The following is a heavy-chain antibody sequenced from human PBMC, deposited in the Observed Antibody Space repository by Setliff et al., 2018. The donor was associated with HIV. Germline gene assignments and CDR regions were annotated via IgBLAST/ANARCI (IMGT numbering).Heavy chain of an antibody. CDR1: GYTFTSYG. CDR3: ARDLNAAPSTIVVVTPGY. D-gene: IGHD3-22*01. Sequence: ASVKVSCKASGYTFTSYGISWVRQAPGQGLEWMGWISAYNGNTNYAQKLQGRVTMTTDTSTSTAYMELRSLRSDDTAVYYCARDLNAAPSTIVVVTPGYWGQGTLVTVSS. CDR2: ISAYNGNT. J-gene: IGHJ4*02. V-gene: IGHV1-18*01.